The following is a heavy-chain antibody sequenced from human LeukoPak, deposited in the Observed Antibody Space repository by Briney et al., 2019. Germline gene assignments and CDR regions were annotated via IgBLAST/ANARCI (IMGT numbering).Heavy chain of an antibody. CDR1: GGTFSSYA. J-gene: IGHJ6*03. Sequence: ASVKVSCKASGGTFSSYASSWVRQAPGQGLEWMGRIIPIFGTANYAQKFQGRVTITTDESTSTAYMELSSLRSEDTAVYYCVRDPRIAARPGYYYYMDVWGKGTTVTVSS. CDR3: VRDPRIAARPGYYYYMDV. V-gene: IGHV1-69*05. CDR2: IIPIFGTA. D-gene: IGHD6-6*01.